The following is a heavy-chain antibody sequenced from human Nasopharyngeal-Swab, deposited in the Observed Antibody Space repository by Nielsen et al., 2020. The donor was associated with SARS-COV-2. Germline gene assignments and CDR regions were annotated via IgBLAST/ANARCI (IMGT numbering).Heavy chain of an antibody. CDR2: LYWDDDN. V-gene: IGHV2-5*02. J-gene: IGHJ4*02. CDR3: VHSSGWRLDY. D-gene: IGHD6-19*01. Sequence: WIRQPPGKALEWLALLYWDDDNRYSPSLESRITITKDTSKNQVVLTMTNVDPVDTATYYCVHSSGWRLDYWGQGTLVTVSS.